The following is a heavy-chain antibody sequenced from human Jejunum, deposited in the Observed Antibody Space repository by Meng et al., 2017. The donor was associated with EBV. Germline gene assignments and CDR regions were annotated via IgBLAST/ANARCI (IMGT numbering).Heavy chain of an antibody. CDR1: GFSLSTSGVG. CDR3: AHRGYNFAFDY. Sequence: QITLKEPGPTLVKPTQTLTLTCTFSGFSLSTSGVGVAWFWQPPGKALEWLALTYWDADKRYNPSLRDRLSITKDTSKNQVVLTMTNMDPVDTATYFCAHRGYNFAFDYWGQGALVTVSS. V-gene: IGHV2-5*02. J-gene: IGHJ4*02. CDR2: TYWDADK. D-gene: IGHD5-24*01.